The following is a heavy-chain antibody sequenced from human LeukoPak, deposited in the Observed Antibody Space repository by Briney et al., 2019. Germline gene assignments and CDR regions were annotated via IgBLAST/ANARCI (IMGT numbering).Heavy chain of an antibody. J-gene: IGHJ4*02. CDR2: ISYDGSNK. V-gene: IGHV3-30*04. Sequence: PGRSLRLSRAASGFTFSSYAMHWVGQAPGKGLEWVAVISYDGSNKYYADSVKGRFTISRDNSKNTLYPQMNSLRAEDTAVYYCARAIVGATADFDYWGQGTLVTVSS. D-gene: IGHD1-26*01. CDR1: GFTFSSYA. CDR3: ARAIVGATADFDY.